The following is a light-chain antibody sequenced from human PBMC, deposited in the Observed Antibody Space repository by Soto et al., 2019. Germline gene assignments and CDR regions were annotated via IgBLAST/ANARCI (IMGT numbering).Light chain of an antibody. CDR2: EAS. CDR3: QNFDSAPYT. V-gene: IGKV1-27*01. Sequence: DIQMTQSPSSLSASVGDRVTITCRASQGISHYLAWYQQKPGKVPKLLIYEASNLQSVVPSRFRGGGSGTEFTLTFSSLQPEDVATYYCQNFDSAPYTFGQGNKVEIK. CDR1: QGISHY. J-gene: IGKJ1*01.